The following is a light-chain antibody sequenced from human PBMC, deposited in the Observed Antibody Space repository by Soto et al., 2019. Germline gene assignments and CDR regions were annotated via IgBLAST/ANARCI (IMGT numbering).Light chain of an antibody. J-gene: IGKJ4*01. Sequence: EIVLSQSPVTLSLSPGERATLSCRASQSVSSYLAWYQQKPGQAPRLLIYDASNRATGIPARFSGSGSGTDFTLTISGPEPEDFAVYYCQQRSSWPLTFGGGTNVELK. CDR2: DAS. CDR3: QQRSSWPLT. V-gene: IGKV3-11*01. CDR1: QSVSSY.